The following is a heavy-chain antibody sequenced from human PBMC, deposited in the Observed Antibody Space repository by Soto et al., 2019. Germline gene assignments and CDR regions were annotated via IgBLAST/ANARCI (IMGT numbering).Heavy chain of an antibody. J-gene: IGHJ4*02. CDR2: MSRDGGVT. D-gene: IGHD6-19*01. Sequence: EVQLLESGGGLVQPGGSLRLSCAASGFTFSNYGMTWVRQAPGKGLEWVSGMSRDGGVTDYTDSVKGRFTISRDISKNTTYLQMNSLRAEDTAVYYCAKIDKFNPQSSGWANRFDYWGQGTLVTVSS. V-gene: IGHV3-23*01. CDR3: AKIDKFNPQSSGWANRFDY. CDR1: GFTFSNYG.